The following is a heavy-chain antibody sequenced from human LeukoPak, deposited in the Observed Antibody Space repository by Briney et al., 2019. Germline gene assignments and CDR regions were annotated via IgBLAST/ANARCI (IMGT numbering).Heavy chain of an antibody. CDR3: TRGGGAYCGSDCHRTFDY. CDR2: IYSDGNT. D-gene: IGHD2-21*02. Sequence: GGSLRLSCAASGLTVSSDYMSWVRQAPGRGLEWVSVIYSDGNTYYADSVKGRFTISRDNSRNTVYLQMNSLRVDDTAVYYCTRGGGAYCGSDCHRTFDYWGQGSLVTVS. CDR1: GLTVSSDY. J-gene: IGHJ4*02. V-gene: IGHV3-53*01.